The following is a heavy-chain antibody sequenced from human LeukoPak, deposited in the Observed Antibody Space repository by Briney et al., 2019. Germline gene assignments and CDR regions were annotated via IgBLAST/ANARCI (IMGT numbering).Heavy chain of an antibody. Sequence: GGALRLSCAASGFTFSSYAMSWVRQAPGKGLEWVSAISGSGGSTYYADSVKGRFTISRDNSKNTLYLQRNSLRAEDTAVYYCAKVFPFSGWYYFDYWGQGTLVTVSS. CDR2: ISGSGGST. D-gene: IGHD6-19*01. V-gene: IGHV3-23*01. J-gene: IGHJ4*02. CDR1: GFTFSSYA. CDR3: AKVFPFSGWYYFDY.